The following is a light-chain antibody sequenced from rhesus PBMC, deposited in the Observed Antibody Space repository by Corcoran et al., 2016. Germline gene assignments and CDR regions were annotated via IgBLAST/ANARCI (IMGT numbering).Light chain of an antibody. CDR2: KAP. Sequence: DIQMTQSPSSLSASVGDKVTIARRASLGISTWLAWYQQKPGKAPKLLNYKAPNLQSGVPSRFSGSGSGTDFTLTNSSLTPEDFAAYYWLTYSSGPFTFGPGTKLDLK. CDR3: LTYSSGPFT. V-gene: IGKV1-22*01. CDR1: LGISTW. J-gene: IGKJ3*01.